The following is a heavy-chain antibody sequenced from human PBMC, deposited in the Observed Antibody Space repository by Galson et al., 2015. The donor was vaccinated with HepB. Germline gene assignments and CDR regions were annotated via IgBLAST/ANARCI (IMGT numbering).Heavy chain of an antibody. CDR3: AKHPDGSSWFLPFFDY. J-gene: IGHJ4*02. Sequence: SLRLSCAASGFTFSSYAMSWVRQAPGKGLEWVSAISGSGGSTYYADSVNGRFTISRDNYKNTLYLQMNSLRAENTAVYYCAKHPDGSSWFLPFFDYWGQGTLVTVSS. V-gene: IGHV3-23*01. D-gene: IGHD6-13*01. CDR2: ISGSGGST. CDR1: GFTFSSYA.